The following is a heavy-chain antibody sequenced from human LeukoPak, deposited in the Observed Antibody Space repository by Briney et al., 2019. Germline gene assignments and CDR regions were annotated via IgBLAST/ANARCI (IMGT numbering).Heavy chain of an antibody. Sequence: PSQTLSLTCAVSGGSISSGGYSWGWIRQPPGKGLEWIGYIYHSGSTYYNPSLKSRVTISVDRSKNQFSLKLSSVTAADTAVYYCARAGGSYFELDYWGQGTLVTVSS. CDR1: GGSISSGGYS. J-gene: IGHJ4*02. D-gene: IGHD1-26*01. CDR3: ARAGGSYFELDY. CDR2: IYHSGST. V-gene: IGHV4-30-2*01.